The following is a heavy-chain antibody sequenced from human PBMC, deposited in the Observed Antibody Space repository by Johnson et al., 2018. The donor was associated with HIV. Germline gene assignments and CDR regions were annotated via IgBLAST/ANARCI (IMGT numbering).Heavy chain of an antibody. CDR1: GFTFSSYG. CDR2: ISYDGSNK. CDR3: ARALSHMATIFAFDI. V-gene: IGHV3-30*03. J-gene: IGHJ3*02. D-gene: IGHD5-24*01. Sequence: QVQLVESGGGVVQPGRSLRLSCAASGFTFSSYGMHWVRQAPGKGLEWVTVISYDGSNKYYADSVKGRFTISRSNSKNSLFLQINSLRPEDTAVYSGARALSHMATIFAFDIWGQGTMVTVSS.